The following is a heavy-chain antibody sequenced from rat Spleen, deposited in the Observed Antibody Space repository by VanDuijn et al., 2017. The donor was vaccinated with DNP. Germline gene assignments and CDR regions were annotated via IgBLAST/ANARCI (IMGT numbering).Heavy chain of an antibody. V-gene: IGHV5-7*01. Sequence: EVQLVESGGGLVQPGRSLKLSCVASGFTFSDHNMAWVRQAPKKGLEWVATISFDGRSTYYRDSVRGRVTISRENAKNTLYLQMVSLRPEDTATYYCARHDGGWVWGQGVMVTVSS. J-gene: IGHJ2*01. CDR3: ARHDGGWV. CDR2: ISFDGRST. CDR1: GFTFSDHN. D-gene: IGHD1-11*01.